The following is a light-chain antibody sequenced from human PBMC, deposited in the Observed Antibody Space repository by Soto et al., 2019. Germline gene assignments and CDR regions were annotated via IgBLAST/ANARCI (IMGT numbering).Light chain of an antibody. CDR2: DVS. Sequence: QSALTQPRSVSGSPGQSVTISCTGTSSDVGGYNYVSWYQQHPGKAPKVMIYDVSERPSGVPDRFSGSKSGNTASLTISGLQAEDEADYYCSSYAGSPIHVFGSATKVTVL. J-gene: IGLJ1*01. CDR3: SSYAGSPIHV. CDR1: SSDVGGYNY. V-gene: IGLV2-11*01.